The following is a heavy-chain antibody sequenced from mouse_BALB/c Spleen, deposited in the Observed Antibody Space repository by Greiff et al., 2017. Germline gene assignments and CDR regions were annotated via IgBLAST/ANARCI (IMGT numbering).Heavy chain of an antibody. Sequence: EVMLVESGGGLVKPGGSLKLSCAASGFTFSSYAMSWVRQTPEKRLEWVATISSGGSYTYYPDSVKGRFTISRDNAKNTLYLQMSSLRSEDTAMYYCARHNGNYPFAYWGQGTLVTVSA. CDR3: ARHNGNYPFAY. CDR2: ISSGGSYT. CDR1: GFTFSSYA. V-gene: IGHV5-9-3*01. J-gene: IGHJ3*01. D-gene: IGHD2-1*01.